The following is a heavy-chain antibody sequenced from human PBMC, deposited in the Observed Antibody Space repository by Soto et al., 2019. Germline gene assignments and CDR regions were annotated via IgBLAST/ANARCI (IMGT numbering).Heavy chain of an antibody. J-gene: IGHJ5*01. CDR2: ISDNGDTT. CDR3: AKVGPAPGDDMDS. V-gene: IGHV3-23*01. CDR1: GFIFRSYA. Sequence: GGSLRLSCAASGFIFRSYAMSWVRQAPGKGLEWVSGISDNGDTTYYADSMRGRFTISRDNSKKTLYLQMNNLGPDDTAVYFCAKVGPAPGDDMDSWGQGTRVTVSS. D-gene: IGHD1-1*01.